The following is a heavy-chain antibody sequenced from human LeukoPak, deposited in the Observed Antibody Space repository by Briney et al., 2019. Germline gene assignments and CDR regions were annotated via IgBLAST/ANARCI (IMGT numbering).Heavy chain of an antibody. D-gene: IGHD6-19*01. CDR1: GFTFSDYY. J-gene: IGHJ4*02. Sequence: GGSLRLSCAASGFTFSDYYMSWIRQAPGKGLEWVSYISSSGSTIYYADSVKGRFTISRDNAKNLLYLQMNSLRAEDTAVYYCARDLQSLAAGFDYWGQGTLVTVSS. V-gene: IGHV3-11*04. CDR2: ISSSGSTI. CDR3: ARDLQSLAAGFDY.